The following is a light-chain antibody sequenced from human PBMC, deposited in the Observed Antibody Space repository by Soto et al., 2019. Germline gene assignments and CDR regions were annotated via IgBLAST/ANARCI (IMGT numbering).Light chain of an antibody. J-gene: IGKJ4*01. V-gene: IGKV1-39*01. CDR2: AAS. CDR1: QSISNY. Sequence: DMEMTQSPSSLSASVGDRVTITCRASQSISNYLNWYQHKPGKVPKLLIYAASSLQSGVPTRLSGSGSGTDFTLTINSLQTEDFATYYCQQSYGTPITFGGGTKIPIK. CDR3: QQSYGTPIT.